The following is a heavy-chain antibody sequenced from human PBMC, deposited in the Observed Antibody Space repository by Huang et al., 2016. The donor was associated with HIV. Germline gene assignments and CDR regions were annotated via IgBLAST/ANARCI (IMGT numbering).Heavy chain of an antibody. V-gene: IGHV4-39*01. CDR3: ARPRDYVWGTYRYEAFDI. J-gene: IGHJ3*02. CDR2: INYRGSI. D-gene: IGHD3-16*02. Sequence: QLQLQESGPGLVKPSETLSLTCTVSGGSISGSSYYWGWIRQPPGKGLEWIGSINYRGSISYQPSLKSRVTISVDTSKNQFSLRLSSVTAADTAVYYCARPRDYVWGTYRYEAFDIWGQGTMVTVSS. CDR1: GGSISGSSYY.